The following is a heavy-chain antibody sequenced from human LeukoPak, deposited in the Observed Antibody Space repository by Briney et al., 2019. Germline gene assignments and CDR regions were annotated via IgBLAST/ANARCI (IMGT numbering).Heavy chain of an antibody. Sequence: ASVKVSCKASGYTFTGYYMHWVRQAPGQGLEWMGWINPNSGGTNYAQKFQGRVTMTRDTSISTAYMELSRLRSDDTAVYYCARYGSGSYYNVGKWFDPWGQGTLVTVSS. CDR1: GYTFTGYY. J-gene: IGHJ5*02. V-gene: IGHV1-2*02. D-gene: IGHD3-10*01. CDR2: INPNSGGT. CDR3: ARYGSGSYYNVGKWFDP.